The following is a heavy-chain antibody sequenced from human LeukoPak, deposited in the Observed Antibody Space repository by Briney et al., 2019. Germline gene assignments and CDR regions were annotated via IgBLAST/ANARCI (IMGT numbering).Heavy chain of an antibody. CDR1: GFTFSDYS. CDR3: ARTRSKVGTPTFDY. Sequence: GGSLRLSCAASGFTFSDYSMNWVSQAPGKGLEWVSYINSGSSTIYYVDSVEGRFTISRDNAKNSLYLQMNSLRDEDTAVYHCARTRSKVGTPTFDYWGQGTLVTVSS. J-gene: IGHJ4*02. D-gene: IGHD4-23*01. CDR2: INSGSSTI. V-gene: IGHV3-48*02.